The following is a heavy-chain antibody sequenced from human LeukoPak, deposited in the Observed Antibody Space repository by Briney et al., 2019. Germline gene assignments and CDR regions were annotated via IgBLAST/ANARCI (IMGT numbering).Heavy chain of an antibody. J-gene: IGHJ4*02. D-gene: IGHD2-2*01. CDR2: IRYDGSNK. CDR3: ARVRGGYCSSTSCSHGMDY. CDR1: GFTFSSYG. Sequence: GGSLRLSCAASGFTFSSYGMHWVRQAPGKGLEWVAFIRYDGSNKYYADSVKGRFTISRDNSKNTLYLQMNSLRAEDTAVYYCARVRGGYCSSTSCSHGMDYWGQGTLVTVSS. V-gene: IGHV3-30*02.